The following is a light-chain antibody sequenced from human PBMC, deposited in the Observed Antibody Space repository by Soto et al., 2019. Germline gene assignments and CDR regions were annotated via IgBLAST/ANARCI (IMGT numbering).Light chain of an antibody. V-gene: IGLV2-18*01. CDR3: SLYTSSSTYV. Sequence: QSVLTQPPSVSGSPGQSVTISCTGTSSDVGSYNRLSWYQQPPGTASKLMIYEVSNRPSGVPDRFSGSKSGNTASLTISGLQAEDEADYYCSLYTSSSTYVFGTGTKVTVL. J-gene: IGLJ1*01. CDR2: EVS. CDR1: SSDVGSYNR.